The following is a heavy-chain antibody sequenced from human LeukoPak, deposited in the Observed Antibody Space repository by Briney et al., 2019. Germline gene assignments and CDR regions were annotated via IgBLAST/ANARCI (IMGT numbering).Heavy chain of an antibody. J-gene: IGHJ4*02. D-gene: IGHD6-13*01. CDR2: IYYSGST. V-gene: IGHV4-31*03. CDR3: ARASSSWYYFDY. CDR1: GGSISSGGYY. Sequence: SQTLSLTCTVSGGSISSGGYYWSWIRQHPGKGLEWIGYIYYSGSTNYNPSLKSRVTISVDTSKNQFSLKLSSVTAADTAVYYCARASSSWYYFDYWGQGTLVTVSS.